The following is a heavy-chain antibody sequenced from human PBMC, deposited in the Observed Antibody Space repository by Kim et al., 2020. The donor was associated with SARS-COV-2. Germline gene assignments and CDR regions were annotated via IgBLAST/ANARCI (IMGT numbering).Heavy chain of an antibody. J-gene: IGHJ4*02. CDR1: GFTFSSYA. CDR3: AKDHCSSTSCYRGVGDY. D-gene: IGHD2-2*01. V-gene: IGHV3-23*01. Sequence: GGSLRLSCAASGFTFSSYAMSWVRQAPGKGLEWVSAISGSGGSTYYADSVKGRFTISRDNSKNTLYLQMNSLRAEDTAVYYCAKDHCSSTSCYRGVGDYWGQGTLVTVSS. CDR2: ISGSGGST.